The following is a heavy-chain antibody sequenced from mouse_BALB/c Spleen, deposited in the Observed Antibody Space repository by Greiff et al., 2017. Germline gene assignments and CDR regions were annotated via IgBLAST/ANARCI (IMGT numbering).Heavy chain of an antibody. CDR1: GFTFSSFG. Sequence: EVHLVESGGGLVQPGGSRKLSCAASGFTFSSFGMHWVRQAPEKGLEWVAYISSGSSTIYYADTVKGRFTISRDNPKNTLFLQMTSLRSEDTAMYYCARASPARYFDVWGAGTTVTVSS. V-gene: IGHV5-17*02. CDR3: ARASPARYFDV. CDR2: ISSGSSTI. J-gene: IGHJ1*01.